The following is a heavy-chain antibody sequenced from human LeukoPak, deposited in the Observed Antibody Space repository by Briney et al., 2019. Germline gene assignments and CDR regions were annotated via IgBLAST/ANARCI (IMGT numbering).Heavy chain of an antibody. D-gene: IGHD6-13*01. CDR2: IYYSGST. Sequence: SSETLSLTCTVSGGSISSSSYYWGWIRQPPGKGLEWIGSIYYSGSTYYNPSLKSRVTISVDTSKNQFSLKLSSVTAADTAVYYCARRYSSSRYIRGAFDIWGQGTMVTVSS. CDR3: ARRYSSSRYIRGAFDI. J-gene: IGHJ3*02. CDR1: GGSISSSSYY. V-gene: IGHV4-39*01.